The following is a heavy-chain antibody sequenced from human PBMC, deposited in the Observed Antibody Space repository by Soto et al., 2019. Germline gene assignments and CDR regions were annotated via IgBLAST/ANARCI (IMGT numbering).Heavy chain of an antibody. V-gene: IGHV4-59*01. D-gene: IGHD3-16*01. CDR3: ARSRSRADFLVFWGRGGGRFSYGMDV. CDR2: IYNNGNT. Sequence: PSETLSLTCTVSGGSISSFYWSWVRQPPGKGLEWIGYIYNNGNTNYNPSLKSRVTISVDTAENQFSLKLNSVTSADTAVYYCARSRSRADFLVFWGRGGGRFSYGMDVWGQGPTVTVSS. J-gene: IGHJ6*02. CDR1: GGSISSFY.